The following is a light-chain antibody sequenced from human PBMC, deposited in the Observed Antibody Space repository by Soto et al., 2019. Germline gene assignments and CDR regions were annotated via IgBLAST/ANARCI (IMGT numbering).Light chain of an antibody. J-gene: IGLJ2*01. CDR1: SSNIGSNY. CDR2: RNN. V-gene: IGLV1-47*01. Sequence: QSVLTQPPSASGTPGQRVTISCSGRSSNIGSNYVYWYQQLPGTAPKLLIYRNNQRPSGVPDRFSGSKSGTSASLAISGLRSEDEADYYCAAWDDSLRGVVFGGGTKVTVL. CDR3: AAWDDSLRGVV.